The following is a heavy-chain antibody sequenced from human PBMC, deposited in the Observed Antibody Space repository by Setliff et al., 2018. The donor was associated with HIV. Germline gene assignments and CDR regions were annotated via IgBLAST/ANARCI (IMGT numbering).Heavy chain of an antibody. J-gene: IGHJ4*02. CDR1: GGSFSNYY. D-gene: IGHD6-6*01. Sequence: KPSETLSLTCAVYGGSFSNYYWSWIRQSPGKGLEWIGEINHRGSTNYSPSLKIRVLISADTSKSQFSLRLTSVTAADTAIYYCGRAQIAARRPFDYWGQGTLVTVSS. V-gene: IGHV4-34*01. CDR3: GRAQIAARRPFDY. CDR2: INHRGST.